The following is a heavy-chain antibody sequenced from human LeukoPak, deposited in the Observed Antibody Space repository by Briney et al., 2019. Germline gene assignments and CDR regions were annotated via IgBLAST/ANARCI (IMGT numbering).Heavy chain of an antibody. CDR3: AKGIKQHVRHDAFDI. V-gene: IGHV3-9*01. CDR1: GFIFDDYA. CDR2: ISWNSGSI. Sequence: SLRLSCAPPGFIFDDYAMHCVRQPPGKGLECVSGISWNSGSIDYAASVKSRFTMSRDNAKNSLYLQMNSLRSDDTALYYCAKGIKQHVRHDAFDIWGQGTMVTVSS. D-gene: IGHD6-13*01. J-gene: IGHJ3*02.